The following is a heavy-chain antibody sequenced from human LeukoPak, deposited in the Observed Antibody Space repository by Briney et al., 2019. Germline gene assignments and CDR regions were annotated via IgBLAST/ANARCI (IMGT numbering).Heavy chain of an antibody. J-gene: IGHJ4*02. V-gene: IGHV3-23*01. Sequence: GGSLRLSCAASGFTFSSYGMSWVRQAPGKGLEWVSAISGSGGSTYYADSVKGRFTISRDNSKNTLYPQMNSLRAEDTAVYYCAKRYSSGWYFDYWGQGTLVTVSS. CDR2: ISGSGGST. D-gene: IGHD6-19*01. CDR3: AKRYSSGWYFDY. CDR1: GFTFSSYG.